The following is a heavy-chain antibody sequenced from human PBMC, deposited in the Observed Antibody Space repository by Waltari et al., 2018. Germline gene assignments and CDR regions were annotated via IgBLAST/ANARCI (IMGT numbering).Heavy chain of an antibody. Sequence: QVQLQESGPGLVTPSETLSLTCTVSGGSISSYYWSWIRQPPGKGLELIGYIYYSGSTNYNPSLKSRVTISVDTSKNQFSLKLSSVTAADTAVYYCARTTIFGVVSPYYFDYWGQGTLVTVSS. CDR3: ARTTIFGVVSPYYFDY. CDR2: IYYSGST. CDR1: GGSISSYY. J-gene: IGHJ4*02. V-gene: IGHV4-59*01. D-gene: IGHD3-3*01.